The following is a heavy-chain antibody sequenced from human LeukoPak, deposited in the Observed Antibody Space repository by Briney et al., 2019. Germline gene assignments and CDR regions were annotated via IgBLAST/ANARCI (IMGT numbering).Heavy chain of an antibody. Sequence: SETLSLTCTVSGGSISSSSYYWGWIRQPPGKGLEWIGSIYYIGSTNYNPSLKSRVTISVDTSKNQFSLKVTSVTAADTAVYYCARGDHTSVWNWFDPWGQGTLVTVSS. J-gene: IGHJ5*02. V-gene: IGHV4-39*07. D-gene: IGHD6-19*01. CDR3: ARGDHTSVWNWFDP. CDR2: IYYIGST. CDR1: GGSISSSSYY.